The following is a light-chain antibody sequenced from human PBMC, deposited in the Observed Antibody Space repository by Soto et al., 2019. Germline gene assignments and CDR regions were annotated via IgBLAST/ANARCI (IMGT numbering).Light chain of an antibody. CDR2: GAS. Sequence: EIVMTQSPATLSVSPGERATLSCRASQSVSSDLAWYHQKPGQAPRLLISGASTRATGIPARFSGSGSGTEFTLTISSLQSEDFAVYYCQQYNNWPLTFGGGTKVEIK. CDR3: QQYNNWPLT. CDR1: QSVSSD. V-gene: IGKV3-15*01. J-gene: IGKJ4*01.